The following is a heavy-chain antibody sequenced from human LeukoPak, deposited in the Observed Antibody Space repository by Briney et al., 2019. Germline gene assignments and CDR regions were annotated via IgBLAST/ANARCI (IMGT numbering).Heavy chain of an antibody. D-gene: IGHD2-15*01. CDR1: GGSVSSSNYY. J-gene: IGHJ4*02. Sequence: SETLSLTCTVSGGSVSSSNYYWSWIRQPPGKGLEWVGFFSYNVHSDYNPSLKSRVTISVDTSKHQFSLRLSSVTAADTAIYYCARVSVAVTGPDYWGQGTQVTVSS. V-gene: IGHV4-61*01. CDR3: ARVSVAVTGPDY. CDR2: FSYNVHS.